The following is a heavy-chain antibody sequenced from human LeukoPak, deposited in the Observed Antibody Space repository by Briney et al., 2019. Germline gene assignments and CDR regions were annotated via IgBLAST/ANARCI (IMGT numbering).Heavy chain of an antibody. D-gene: IGHD1-26*01. Sequence: PVGSLRLSCAASGFTVSSNYMSWVRQAPGKGLEWVSVIYSGGSTYYADSVKGRFTISRDNSKNTLYLQMNSLRAEDTAVYYCARQHGGSYHSRSNWFDPWGQGTLVTVSS. CDR1: GFTVSSNY. V-gene: IGHV3-53*01. J-gene: IGHJ5*02. CDR3: ARQHGGSYHSRSNWFDP. CDR2: IYSGGST.